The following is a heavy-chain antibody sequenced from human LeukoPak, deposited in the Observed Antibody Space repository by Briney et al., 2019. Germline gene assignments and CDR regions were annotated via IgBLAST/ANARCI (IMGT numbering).Heavy chain of an antibody. CDR1: GVTFSSDA. Sequence: GGSLRLSCAASGVTFSSDAMSGGREAPGEGLEWGSAISGSGGSTYYADSVKGRFTISRDNSKNTLYPQMNSLRAEDTAVYYCAKGPEQLVPRYFDYWGQGTLVTVSS. V-gene: IGHV3-23*01. CDR3: AKGPEQLVPRYFDY. CDR2: ISGSGGST. D-gene: IGHD6-13*01. J-gene: IGHJ4*02.